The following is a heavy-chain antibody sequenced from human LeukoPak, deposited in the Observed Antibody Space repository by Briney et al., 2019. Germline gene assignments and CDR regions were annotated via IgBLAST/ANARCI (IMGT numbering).Heavy chain of an antibody. J-gene: IGHJ4*02. Sequence: GESLKISCKGSGYSFTSHWIAWVRQMPGKGLEWLGIIYPGDSDTRYRPSFQGQVTISADKSISTAYLQWNSLKASDTAMYYCARHAVRDGYNRHNDYWGQGTLVTVSS. CDR1: GYSFTSHW. CDR3: ARHAVRDGYNRHNDY. CDR2: IYPGDSDT. D-gene: IGHD5-24*01. V-gene: IGHV5-51*01.